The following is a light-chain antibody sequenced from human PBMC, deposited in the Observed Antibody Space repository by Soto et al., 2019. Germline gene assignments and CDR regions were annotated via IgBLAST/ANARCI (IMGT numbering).Light chain of an antibody. CDR3: QQSNNWPWT. V-gene: IGKV3-15*01. CDR2: GAS. J-gene: IGKJ1*01. Sequence: EIIMTQSPATLSVSPGERATLSCRASQSISSNLAWFHQKPGQAPRLLIYGASTRATGIPARFSGSGSGTEFTLTISRLQSEDFAVYYCQQSNNWPWTFGQGTKVDI. CDR1: QSISSN.